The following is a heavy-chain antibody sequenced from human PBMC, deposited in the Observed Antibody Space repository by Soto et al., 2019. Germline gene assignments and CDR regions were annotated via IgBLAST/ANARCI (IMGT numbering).Heavy chain of an antibody. V-gene: IGHV1-69*13. J-gene: IGHJ6*02. CDR3: ARAADYYYGMDV. CDR2: IIPIFGTA. Sequence: SVKVSCKASGGTFSSYAISWVRQAPGQGLEWMGGIIPIFGTANYAQKFQGRVTITADESTSTAYMELSSLRSEDTAVYYCARAADYYYGMDVWGQGTTVTVSS. CDR1: GGTFSSYA.